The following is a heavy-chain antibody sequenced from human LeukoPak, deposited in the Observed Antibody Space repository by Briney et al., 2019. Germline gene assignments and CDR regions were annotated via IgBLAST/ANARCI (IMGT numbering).Heavy chain of an antibody. V-gene: IGHV3-48*03. CDR3: ARDLLGMDV. CDR1: GFTFSSYE. CDR2: ISSTGSTI. Sequence: PGGSLRLSCAASGFTFSSYEMNWVRQAPGKGLVWVSYISSTGSTIYYADSVKGRFTISRDNAKNSLYLQMNSLRAEDTAVYYCARDLLGMDVWGQGTTVTVSS. J-gene: IGHJ6*02.